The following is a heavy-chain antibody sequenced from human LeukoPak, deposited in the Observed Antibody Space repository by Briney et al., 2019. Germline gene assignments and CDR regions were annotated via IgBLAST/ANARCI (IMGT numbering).Heavy chain of an antibody. J-gene: IGHJ5*02. CDR2: ISAGGGST. V-gene: IGHV3-23*01. Sequence: GGSLRLSCAVSGLTFSDYSMTWVRQAPGKGLFWVSGISAGGGSTYYADSVKGRFTISRDNSKNTVYLQMNSLRVEDTALYYCARSGSGWFDRWGQGTLVTVSS. CDR3: ARSGSGWFDR. D-gene: IGHD6-19*01. CDR1: GLTFSDYS.